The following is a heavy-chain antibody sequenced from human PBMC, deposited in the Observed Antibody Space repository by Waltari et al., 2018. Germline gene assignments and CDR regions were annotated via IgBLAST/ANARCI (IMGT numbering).Heavy chain of an antibody. CDR2: IKEDGSAK. CDR1: GFSFSSYW. Sequence: EVQLVESGGDLVQPGGSLRLSCTSSGFSFSSYWMSWVSQAPGKGPEWVANIKEDGSAKYYVDSMKGRFNISRDNAKNSLYLQMNNLRVEDTALYYCVGTPHWYYFDYWGPGTLVTVSS. V-gene: IGHV3-7*01. CDR3: VGTPHWYYFDY. J-gene: IGHJ4*02. D-gene: IGHD2-8*02.